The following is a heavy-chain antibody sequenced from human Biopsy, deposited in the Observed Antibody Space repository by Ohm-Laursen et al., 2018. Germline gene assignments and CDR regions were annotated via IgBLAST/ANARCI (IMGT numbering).Heavy chain of an antibody. J-gene: IGHJ5*02. CDR2: IYTSGTT. CDR1: GGSLSSYS. V-gene: IGHV4-4*07. CDR3: ARDRDRRGWFDP. D-gene: IGHD1-14*01. Sequence: PSDTLSLTCTVSGGSLSSYSWSWIRQPAGKGLEWIGQIYTSGTTNYNPSLKSRVTMSVDTSKNKFSMRVSSVTAADTAVYYCARDRDRRGWFDPWGQGTLVTVSS.